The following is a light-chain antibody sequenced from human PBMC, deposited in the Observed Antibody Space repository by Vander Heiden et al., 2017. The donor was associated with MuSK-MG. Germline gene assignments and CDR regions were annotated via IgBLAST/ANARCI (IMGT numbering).Light chain of an antibody. J-gene: IGKJ2*04. Sequence: QMTQSPSTLSASVGYRVTITCRASQSISSWLAWYQQKPGKAPKLLIYKASSLESGVPSRFSGSGSGTEFTLTISSLQPDDFATYYCQQYKSPCSFGKGTKLEIK. CDR2: KAS. CDR3: QQYKSPCS. CDR1: QSISSW. V-gene: IGKV1-5*03.